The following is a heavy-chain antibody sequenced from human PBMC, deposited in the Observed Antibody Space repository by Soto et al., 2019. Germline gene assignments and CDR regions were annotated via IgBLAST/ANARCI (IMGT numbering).Heavy chain of an antibody. CDR3: SRAPSP. CDR2: IYHSGST. V-gene: IGHV4-30-2*01. J-gene: IGHJ5*02. CDR1: GGSISSGGYS. Sequence: QLQLQESGSGLVKPSQTLSLTCAVSGGSISSGGYSWIWIRQPPGKGLEWIGYIYHSGSTYYNPSRKSLATTSVDRSTNQFSRKLSSVTAADKAVYYCSRAPSPWGQGTLVTVSS.